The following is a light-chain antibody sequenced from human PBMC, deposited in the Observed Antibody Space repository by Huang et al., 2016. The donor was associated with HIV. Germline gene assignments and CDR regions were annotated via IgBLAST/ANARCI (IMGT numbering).Light chain of an antibody. CDR1: QSVGSK. CDR3: QQYNNWPYT. V-gene: IGKV3-15*01. J-gene: IGKJ2*01. Sequence: DTVMTQTPATLSVSPGARATLSCRASQSVGSKLAWFQQKPGQAPRLRIHGASPRATGIPARFSGSGSGTEFTLTISSLQSEDFAVYYCQQYNNWPYTFGQGTKLEIK. CDR2: GAS.